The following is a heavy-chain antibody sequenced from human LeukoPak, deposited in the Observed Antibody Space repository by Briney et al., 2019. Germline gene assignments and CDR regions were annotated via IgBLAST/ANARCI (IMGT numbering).Heavy chain of an antibody. D-gene: IGHD2-2*01. CDR1: GGSISSYY. Sequence: SGTLSLTCTVSGGSISSYYWSWIRQPAGKGLEWIGRIYTSGITNYNPSLKSRVTMSVDTSKNQFSLKLSSVTAADTAVYYCARDTLGVYCSSTSCYHYYYYMDVWGKGTTVTISS. CDR2: IYTSGIT. CDR3: ARDTLGVYCSSTSCYHYYYYMDV. J-gene: IGHJ6*03. V-gene: IGHV4-4*07.